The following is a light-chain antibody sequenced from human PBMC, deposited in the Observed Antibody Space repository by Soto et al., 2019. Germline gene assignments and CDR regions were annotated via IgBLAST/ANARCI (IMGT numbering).Light chain of an antibody. J-gene: IGLJ1*01. CDR1: SSDVGGYNS. V-gene: IGLV2-14*03. CDR2: DVS. Sequence: QSVLTQPASVSGSPGLSIAISCTGTSSDVGGYNSASWYQQHPGKAPKLLIYDVSNRPSGVSNRFSGSKSGNTASLTISGLQAEDEADYYCSSYSTGGSYVFGTGTKVTVL. CDR3: SSYSTGGSYV.